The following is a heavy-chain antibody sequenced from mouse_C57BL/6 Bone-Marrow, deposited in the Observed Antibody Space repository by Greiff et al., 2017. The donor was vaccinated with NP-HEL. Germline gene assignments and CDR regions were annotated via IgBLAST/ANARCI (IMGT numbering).Heavy chain of an antibody. CDR1: GYTFTSYW. CDR2: IDPNSGGT. Sequence: VQGVESGAELVKPGASVKLSCKASGYTFTSYWMHWVKQRPGRGLEWIGRIDPNSGGTKYNEKFKSKATLTVDKPSSTAYMQLSSLTSEDSAVYYCARAPHSTVVAPYWYFDVWGTGTTVTVSS. CDR3: ARAPHSTVVAPYWYFDV. J-gene: IGHJ1*03. V-gene: IGHV1-72*01. D-gene: IGHD1-1*01.